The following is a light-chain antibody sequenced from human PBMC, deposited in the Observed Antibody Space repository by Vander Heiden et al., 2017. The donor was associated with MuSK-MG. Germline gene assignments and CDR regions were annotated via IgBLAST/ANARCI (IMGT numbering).Light chain of an antibody. V-gene: IGKV1-39*01. CDR2: AAS. CDR3: QQSYSTAWT. CDR1: QSISNY. Sequence: DIHMPQSPSSLSASVGDRVTITCRASQSISNYLNWYQQQPGRAPKLLIYAASSLQSGVPSRFSGSGSGTDFTLTISSLQPEDFATYYCQQSYSTAWTFGPGTKVEIK. J-gene: IGKJ1*01.